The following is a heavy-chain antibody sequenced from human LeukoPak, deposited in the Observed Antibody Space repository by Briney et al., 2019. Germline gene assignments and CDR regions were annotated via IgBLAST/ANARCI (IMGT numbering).Heavy chain of an antibody. J-gene: IGHJ4*02. CDR2: ISRKVSGETT. V-gene: IGHV3-49*04. CDR3: TRAPGSDGRNYRRYAFDS. CDR1: GFTFGDYA. Sequence: GSLRLSCTTSGFTFGDYAMSWVRQAPGQELECVGVISRKVSGETTKSAASVKGRFTISRDDSNGIAYLQMNSLKPEDTTVDYCTRAPGSDGRNYRRYAFDSWGQGTLVTVSS. D-gene: IGHD1-7*01.